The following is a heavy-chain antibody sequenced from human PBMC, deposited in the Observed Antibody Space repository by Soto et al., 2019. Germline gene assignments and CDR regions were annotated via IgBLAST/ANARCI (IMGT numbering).Heavy chain of an antibody. V-gene: IGHV1-3*05. J-gene: IGHJ4*02. CDR3: ARLVDSSGHNDY. CDR1: GYTFTSYA. CDR2: INAGNGNT. D-gene: IGHD3-22*01. Sequence: QVQLVQSGAEEKKPGASVKVACKASGYTFTSYAMHWVRQAPGQRLEWMGWINAGNGNTKYSQKFQGRVTITRDTSASTAYMELSSLRSEDTAVYYCARLVDSSGHNDYWGQGTLVTVSS.